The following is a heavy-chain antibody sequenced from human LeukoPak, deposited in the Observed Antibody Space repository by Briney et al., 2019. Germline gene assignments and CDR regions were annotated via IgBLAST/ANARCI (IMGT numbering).Heavy chain of an antibody. CDR1: GGSIRSYY. J-gene: IGHJ4*02. V-gene: IGHV4-4*07. D-gene: IGHD4-17*01. CDR3: ARETNHGDSFFDY. Sequence: PSETLSLTCYVSGGSIRSYYWNWIRQPAGKGLEWIGRIYSSGNTNYNPSLKSRVTMSVDTSKNQFSLKLSSVTAADTAVYYCARETNHGDSFFDYWGQGTLVTVSS. CDR2: IYSSGNT.